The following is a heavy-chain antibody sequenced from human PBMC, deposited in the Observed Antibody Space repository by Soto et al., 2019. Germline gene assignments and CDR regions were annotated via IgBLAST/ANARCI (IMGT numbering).Heavy chain of an antibody. CDR3: ARSLRPYIVAPRGLRIDY. Sequence: SETLSLTCAVYGVSFSGYYWSWVRQPPGKGLEWIGEINHSGSTNYNPSLKSRVTISVDTSKNQFSLKLSSVTAADTAVYYCARSLRPYIVAPRGLRIDYWGQGTLVTVSS. CDR1: GVSFSGYY. CDR2: INHSGST. D-gene: IGHD5-12*01. J-gene: IGHJ4*02. V-gene: IGHV4-34*01.